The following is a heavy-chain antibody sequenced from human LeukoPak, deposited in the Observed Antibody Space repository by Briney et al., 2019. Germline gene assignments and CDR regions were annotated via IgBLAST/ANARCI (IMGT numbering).Heavy chain of an antibody. D-gene: IGHD3-22*01. CDR3: ARKEYYYDSSGYWLHFDY. J-gene: IGHJ4*02. Sequence: GASVKVSCKASGGTFSSYAISWVRQAPGQGLEWMGGIIPIFGTANYAQKFQGRVTITADESTSTAYMELSSLRSEDTAVYYCARKEYYYDSSGYWLHFDYWGQGTLVTVSS. CDR1: GGTFSSYA. CDR2: IIPIFGTA. V-gene: IGHV1-69*13.